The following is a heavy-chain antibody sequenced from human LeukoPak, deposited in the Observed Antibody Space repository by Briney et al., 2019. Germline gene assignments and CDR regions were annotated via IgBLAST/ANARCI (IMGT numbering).Heavy chain of an antibody. D-gene: IGHD3-16*02. CDR1: GFTFSNAW. CDR3: QIMITFGGVIVSDY. CDR2: IKSKTDGGTT. Sequence: PGGSLRLSCAASGFTFSNAWMSWVRQAPGKGLEWVGRIKSKTDGGTTDYAAPVKGRFTISRDDSKNTPYLQMNSLKTEDTAVYYCQIMITFGGVIVSDYWGQGTLVTVSS. V-gene: IGHV3-15*01. J-gene: IGHJ4*02.